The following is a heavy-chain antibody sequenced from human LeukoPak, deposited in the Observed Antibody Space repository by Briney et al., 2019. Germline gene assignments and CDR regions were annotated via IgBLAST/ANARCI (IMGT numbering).Heavy chain of an antibody. CDR2: ISVSGNT. CDR1: GFTFSSYS. J-gene: IGHJ4*02. CDR3: AKAPVTTCSGAYCYPFDY. V-gene: IGHV3-23*01. Sequence: GSLRLSCAASGFTFSSYSMNWVRQAPGKGLEWVSAISVSGNTYHADSVKGRFTISRDSSKNTLYLQMNSLRAEDAAVYYCAKAPVTTCSGAYCYPFDYWGQGTLVTVSS. D-gene: IGHD2-15*01.